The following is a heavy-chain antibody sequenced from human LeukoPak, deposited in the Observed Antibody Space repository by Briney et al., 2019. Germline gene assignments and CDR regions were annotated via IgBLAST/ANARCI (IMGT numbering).Heavy chain of an antibody. CDR2: IYYSGST. CDR1: GGTISGYD. CDR3: ARLASSGWSHCDY. J-gene: IGHJ4*02. Sequence: SESLSLTCTASGGTISGYDWSWIRQPPGKGPEWIGYIYYSGSTNYNPSLKGRVTISVDTSKNQFSLKMNSVTGADTAVYYCARLASSGWSHCDYWGQGTLVTVSS. D-gene: IGHD6-19*01. V-gene: IGHV4-59*08.